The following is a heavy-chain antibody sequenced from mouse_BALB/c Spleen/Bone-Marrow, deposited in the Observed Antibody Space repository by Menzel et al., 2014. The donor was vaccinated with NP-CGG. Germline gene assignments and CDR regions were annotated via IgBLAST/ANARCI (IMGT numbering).Heavy chain of an antibody. CDR3: TCFYYDYDGLGWFAY. D-gene: IGHD2-4*01. J-gene: IGHJ3*01. V-gene: IGHV1-5*01. Sequence: VQLQQSGTVLAGPGASVKMSCKASGYTFINYWMHWVKQRPGQGLEWIGAIYPGNSDTSYNQKFKAKAKLTAVTSTSTAYMELSSLTNEDSAVYYCTCFYYDYDGLGWFAYWGQGTLVTVSA. CDR2: IYPGNSDT. CDR1: GYTFINYW.